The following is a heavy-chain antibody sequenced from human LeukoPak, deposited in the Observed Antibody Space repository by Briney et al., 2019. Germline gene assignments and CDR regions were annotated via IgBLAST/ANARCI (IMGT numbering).Heavy chain of an antibody. Sequence: GGSLRLSCAASGFTFSSYAMSWVRQAPGKGLEWVSAISGSGGSTYYADSVKGRFTISSDTSKNTLYLQMNSLRAEDTAVYYCARDPYGSGSFDYWGQGTLVTVSS. J-gene: IGHJ4*02. CDR1: GFTFSSYA. CDR3: ARDPYGSGSFDY. D-gene: IGHD3-10*01. CDR2: ISGSGGST. V-gene: IGHV3-23*01.